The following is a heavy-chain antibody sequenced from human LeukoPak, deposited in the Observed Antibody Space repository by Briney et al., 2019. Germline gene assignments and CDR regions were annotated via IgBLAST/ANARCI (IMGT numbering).Heavy chain of an antibody. V-gene: IGHV4-34*01. CDR1: GGSFSGYY. J-gene: IGHJ4*02. D-gene: IGHD6-25*01. CDR2: INHSGST. Sequence: SETLSLTCAVYGGSFSGYYWSWIRQPPGKGLEWIGEINHSGSTNYNPSLKSRVTISVDTSKNQFSLKLSSVTAADTAVYYCARHGNIAAPTDYWGQGTLVTVSS. CDR3: ARHGNIAAPTDY.